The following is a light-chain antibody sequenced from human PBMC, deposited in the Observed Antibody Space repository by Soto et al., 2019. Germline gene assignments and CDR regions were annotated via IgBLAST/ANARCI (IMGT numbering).Light chain of an antibody. CDR2: ATS. CDR3: QHYNNWPFS. V-gene: IGKV3D-15*01. J-gene: IGKJ5*01. CDR1: QSVSSIY. Sequence: EIVVTRSPGTLSLSPGERATLSCRASQSVSSIYLAWYQQKPGQAPSLLIYATSSRATGIPDGFSGSGSGTEFTLSISGLQSEDFAVYFCQHYNNWPFSFGQGTQLEIK.